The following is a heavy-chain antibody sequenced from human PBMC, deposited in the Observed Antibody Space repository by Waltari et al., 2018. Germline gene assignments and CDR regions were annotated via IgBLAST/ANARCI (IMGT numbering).Heavy chain of an antibody. CDR1: GYSISSGYY. CDR2: IYHSGST. J-gene: IGHJ4*02. V-gene: IGHV4-38-2*02. CDR3: ARHKGVPTWDY. D-gene: IGHD2-2*01. Sequence: QVQLQESGPGLVKPSETLSLTCTVSGYSISSGYYWGWIRQPPGKGLEWIGSIYHSGSTSYNPSLKSRVTISVDTSKNQFSLKLSSVTAADTAVYYCARHKGVPTWDYWGQGTLVTVSS.